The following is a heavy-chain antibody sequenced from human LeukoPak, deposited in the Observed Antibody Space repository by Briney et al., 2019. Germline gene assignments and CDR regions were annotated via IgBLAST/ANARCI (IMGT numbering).Heavy chain of an antibody. J-gene: IGHJ4*02. Sequence: SETLSLTCTVSGGSISSSGYYWSWHRQHPGKGLEWIGYIYYSGTTYYNPSLKSRVTISVDTSKNQFSLKLFSVTAADTAVYYCARDDYYDSSGYLDYWGQGTLVTVSS. CDR1: GGSISSSGYY. V-gene: IGHV4-31*03. CDR2: IYYSGTT. D-gene: IGHD3-22*01. CDR3: ARDDYYDSSGYLDY.